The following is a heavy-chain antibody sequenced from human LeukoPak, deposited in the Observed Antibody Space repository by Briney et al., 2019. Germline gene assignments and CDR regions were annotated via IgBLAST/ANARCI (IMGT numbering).Heavy chain of an antibody. CDR2: IRSKANSYAA. V-gene: IGHV3-73*01. J-gene: IGHJ4*02. D-gene: IGHD5-18*01. Sequence: GGSLRLSCAASGFTFSGSAMHWVRQASGKGLGWVGRIRSKANSYAAAYAASVKGRITISRDDSKNTAYLQMNSLKTEDTAVYYCTTDQDTAMAQPFDYWGQGTLVTVSS. CDR1: GFTFSGSA. CDR3: TTDQDTAMAQPFDY.